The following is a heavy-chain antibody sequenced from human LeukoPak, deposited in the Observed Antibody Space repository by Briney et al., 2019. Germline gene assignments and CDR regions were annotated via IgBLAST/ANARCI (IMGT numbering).Heavy chain of an antibody. Sequence: SETLSLTCAVYGGSFSGYYWSWIRQPPGKGLEWIGEINHSGSTNYNPSLKSRVTISVDTSKNQFSLKLSSVTAADTAVYYCARGLHYDFWSGYQNWFDPWGQGTLVTVSS. CDR2: INHSGST. J-gene: IGHJ5*02. V-gene: IGHV4-34*01. CDR1: GGSFSGYY. D-gene: IGHD3-3*01. CDR3: ARGLHYDFWSGYQNWFDP.